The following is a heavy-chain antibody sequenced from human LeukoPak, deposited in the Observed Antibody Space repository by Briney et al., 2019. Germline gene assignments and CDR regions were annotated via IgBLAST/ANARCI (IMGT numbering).Heavy chain of an antibody. J-gene: IGHJ5*02. CDR1: GGTFSSYA. CDR3: ARDEWLAAAGNWFDP. Sequence: SVKVSCKASGGTFSSYAISWVRQAPGQGLEWMGRIIPIFGTANYAQKFQGRVTITTDESTSTAYMELSSLRSEDTTVYYCARDEWLAAAGNWFDPWGQGTLVTVSS. CDR2: IIPIFGTA. V-gene: IGHV1-69*05. D-gene: IGHD6-13*01.